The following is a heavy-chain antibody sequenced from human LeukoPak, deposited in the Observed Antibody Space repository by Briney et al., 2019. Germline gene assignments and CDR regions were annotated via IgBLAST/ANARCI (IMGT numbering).Heavy chain of an antibody. CDR3: ARQWLVNG. D-gene: IGHD6-19*01. CDR2: ISYDGSNK. Sequence: PGGSLRLSCAASGFTFSSYAMHWVRQAPGKGLEWVAVISYDGSNKYYADSVKGRFTISRDNSKNTLYLQMNSLRDEDTAVYYCARQWLVNGWGQGTRVTVSS. CDR1: GFTFSSYA. V-gene: IGHV3-30*04. J-gene: IGHJ4*02.